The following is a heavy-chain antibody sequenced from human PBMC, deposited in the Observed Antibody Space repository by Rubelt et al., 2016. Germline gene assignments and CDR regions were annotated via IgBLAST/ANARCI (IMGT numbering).Heavy chain of an antibody. CDR2: IYYSGCT. CDR3: ARSQVGLGYAFDI. D-gene: IGHD7-27*01. Sequence: QVQLQESGPGLVKPSQTLSLTCTVSGGSISSGGYYWSWIRQHPGKGLEWIGYIYYSGCTYYNPSLKVRVTIAVDTAKNQFSRKLSSVTAADTAVYYCARSQVGLGYAFDIWGQGTMVTVSS. J-gene: IGHJ3*02. CDR1: GGSISSGGYY. V-gene: IGHV4-31*03.